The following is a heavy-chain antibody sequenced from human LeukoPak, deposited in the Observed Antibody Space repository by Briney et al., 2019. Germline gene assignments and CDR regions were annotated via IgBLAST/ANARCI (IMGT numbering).Heavy chain of an antibody. CDR2: IRNDGKTQ. D-gene: IGHD2-2*01. CDR3: ARLYATSWGFFDP. Sequence: GGSLRLSCAASGFTFKSYGLHWVRRAPGKGLEWVAFIRNDGKTQYYADSVMGRFTISRDNSRNTMFLQMNSLRPEDTAVYYCARLYATSWGFFDPWGRGTLVTVSS. V-gene: IGHV3-30*02. CDR1: GFTFKSYG. J-gene: IGHJ2*01.